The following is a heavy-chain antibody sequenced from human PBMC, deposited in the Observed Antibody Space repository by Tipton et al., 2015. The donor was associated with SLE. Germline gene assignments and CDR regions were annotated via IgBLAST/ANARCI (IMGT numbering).Heavy chain of an antibody. CDR3: TAWLLPQFYFDY. D-gene: IGHD3-22*01. CDR1: GGSISSNY. J-gene: IGHJ4*02. CDR2: IYYSGTT. V-gene: IGHV4-59*01. Sequence: TLSLTCNVSGGSISSNYWSWIRQPPGKGLEWIGYIYYSGTTNYNPSLKSRVTISVDTSKNQFSLKLRSVTAADTAVYYCTAWLLPQFYFDYWGQGTLVTVSA.